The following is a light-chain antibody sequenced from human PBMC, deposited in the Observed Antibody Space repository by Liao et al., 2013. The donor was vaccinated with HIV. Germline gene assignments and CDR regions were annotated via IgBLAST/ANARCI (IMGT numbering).Light chain of an antibody. Sequence: SYVLTQPPSVSVAPGKTARITCGGNNIGSKSVNWYQQRPGQAPVLVIYYDSNRPSGIPERFSGSNSGNTAALTISGTQAVDEADYYCQAWDSSDAKFGGMSAMFGGGTKLTVL. CDR3: QAWDSSDAKFGGMSAM. J-gene: IGLJ3*02. CDR1: NIGSKS. V-gene: IGLV3-21*01. CDR2: YDS.